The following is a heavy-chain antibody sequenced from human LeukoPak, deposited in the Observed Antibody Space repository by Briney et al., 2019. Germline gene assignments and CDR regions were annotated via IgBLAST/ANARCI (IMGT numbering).Heavy chain of an antibody. Sequence: PGGSLRLSCAASGFTFSSYGMHWVRQAPGKGLEWVAFIRYDGSNKYYADSVKGRFTISRDNSKNTLYLQMNSLRAGDTAVHYCARDGWDTKDIVVVGAFDIWGQGTMVTVSS. J-gene: IGHJ3*02. V-gene: IGHV3-30*02. D-gene: IGHD2-2*01. CDR1: GFTFSSYG. CDR3: ARDGWDTKDIVVVGAFDI. CDR2: IRYDGSNK.